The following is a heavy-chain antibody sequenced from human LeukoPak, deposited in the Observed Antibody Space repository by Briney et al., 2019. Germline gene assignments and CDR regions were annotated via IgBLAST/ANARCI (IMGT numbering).Heavy chain of an antibody. Sequence: ASVKVSCKASGCTFTGYYMHWVRQAPGQGLEWMGWINPNSGGTNYAQKFQGRVTMTRDTSISTAYMELSRLRSDDTAVYYCARARELTTVTTNFPYWGQGTLVTVSS. D-gene: IGHD4-17*01. V-gene: IGHV1-2*02. CDR3: ARARELTTVTTNFPY. J-gene: IGHJ4*02. CDR1: GCTFTGYY. CDR2: INPNSGGT.